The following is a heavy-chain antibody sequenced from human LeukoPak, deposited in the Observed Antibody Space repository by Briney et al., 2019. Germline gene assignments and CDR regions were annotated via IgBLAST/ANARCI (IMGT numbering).Heavy chain of an antibody. D-gene: IGHD6-6*01. V-gene: IGHV1-2*02. J-gene: IGHJ3*02. Sequence: ASVKVSCKASGYTFTGYYMHWVRQAPGQGLEWMGWINPNSGGTNYAQKFQGRVTMTRDTSISTAYMELSRLRSDDTAVYYCARSSSPEGAFDIWGQGTMVTVSS. CDR2: INPNSGGT. CDR3: ARSSSPEGAFDI. CDR1: GYTFTGYY.